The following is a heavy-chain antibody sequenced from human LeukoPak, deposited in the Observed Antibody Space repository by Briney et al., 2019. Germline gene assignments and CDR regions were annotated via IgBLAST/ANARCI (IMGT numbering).Heavy chain of an antibody. CDR2: IIPILGIA. Sequence: GASVKVSCKASGGTFSSYAISWVRQAPGQGLEWMGRIIPILGIANYAQKFQGRVTITADKPTSTAYMELSSLRSEDTAVYYCVREVNHYGLRRNSFDPWGQGSKVTVSS. J-gene: IGHJ5*02. D-gene: IGHD3-10*01. CDR1: GGTFSSYA. V-gene: IGHV1-69*04. CDR3: VREVNHYGLRRNSFDP.